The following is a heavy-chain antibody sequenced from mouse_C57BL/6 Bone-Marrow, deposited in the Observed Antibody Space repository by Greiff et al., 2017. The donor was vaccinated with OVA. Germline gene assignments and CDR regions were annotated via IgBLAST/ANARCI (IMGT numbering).Heavy chain of an antibody. CDR1: GYTFTDYN. CDR2: INPNNGGT. Sequence: DVQLVESGPELVKPGASVKIPCKASGYTFTDYNMDWVKQSHGKSLEWIGDINPNNGGTIYNQKFKGKATLTVDKSSSTAYMELRSLTSEDTAVYYCARGPLYYGSSYAMDYWGQGTSVTVSS. CDR3: ARGPLYYGSSYAMDY. D-gene: IGHD1-1*01. V-gene: IGHV1-18*01. J-gene: IGHJ4*01.